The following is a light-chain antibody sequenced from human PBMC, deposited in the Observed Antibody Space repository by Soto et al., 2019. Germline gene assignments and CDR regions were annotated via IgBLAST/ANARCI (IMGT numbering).Light chain of an antibody. V-gene: IGKV3-11*01. Sequence: EIVLTQSPATLSLSPGERATLSCRASQSIGSSLAWYQHKPGQAPRLLIYDASNRATGIAARFSGSGSGTDFTLTISSLEPEDFAVYYCQQRDSWPRTFGQGTKVEIK. CDR3: QQRDSWPRT. CDR1: QSIGSS. J-gene: IGKJ1*01. CDR2: DAS.